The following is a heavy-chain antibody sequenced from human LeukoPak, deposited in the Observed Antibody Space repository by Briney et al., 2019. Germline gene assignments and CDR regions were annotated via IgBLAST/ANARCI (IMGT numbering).Heavy chain of an antibody. CDR2: ISGSGGST. CDR1: GFTFSSYA. V-gene: IGHV3-23*01. J-gene: IGHJ4*02. CDR3: AREGYYGSGSPPSLYFDY. D-gene: IGHD3-10*01. Sequence: GGSLRLSCAASGFTFSSYAMSWVRQAPGKGLEWVSAISGSGGSTYYADSVKGRFTISRDNSRSTLYLQMNSLRPEDTAIYYCAREGYYGSGSPPSLYFDYWGQGTLVTVSS.